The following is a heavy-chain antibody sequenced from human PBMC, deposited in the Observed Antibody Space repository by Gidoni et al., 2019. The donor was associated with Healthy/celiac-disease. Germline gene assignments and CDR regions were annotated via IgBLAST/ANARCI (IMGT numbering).Heavy chain of an antibody. CDR3: ARDLAAAGTGDGGDDY. V-gene: IGHV1-18*01. CDR1: GYTFTSYG. CDR2: ISAYNGNT. D-gene: IGHD6-13*01. J-gene: IGHJ4*02. Sequence: GASVKVSCKASGYTFTSYGISWVRQAPGQGLEWMGWISAYNGNTNYAQKLQGRVTMTTDTSTSTAYMELRSLRSDDTAVYYCARDLAAAGTGDGGDDYWGQGTLVTVSS.